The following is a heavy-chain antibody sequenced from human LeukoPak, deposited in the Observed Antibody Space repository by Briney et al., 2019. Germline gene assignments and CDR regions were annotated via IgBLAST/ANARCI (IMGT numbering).Heavy chain of an antibody. J-gene: IGHJ5*02. CDR2: IIPIFGTA. CDR1: GGTFGSYA. D-gene: IGHD5-18*01. Sequence: SVKVSCKASGGTFGSYAISWVRQAPGQGLEWMGGIIPIFGTANYAQKFQGRVTITADESTSTAYMELSSLRSEDTAVYYCARDRGGYSYGLFDWFDPWGQGTLVTVSS. V-gene: IGHV1-69*01. CDR3: ARDRGGYSYGLFDWFDP.